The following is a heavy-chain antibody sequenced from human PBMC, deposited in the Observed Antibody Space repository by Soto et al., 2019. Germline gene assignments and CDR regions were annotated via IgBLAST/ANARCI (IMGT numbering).Heavy chain of an antibody. V-gene: IGHV4-34*01. D-gene: IGHD3-10*01. CDR3: ARGGSYYGSGSYYGSGGYYYYMDV. Sequence: QVQLQQWGAGLLKPSETLSLTCAVYGGSFSGYYWSWIRQPPGKGLEWIGEINHSGSTNYNPSLKSRVTISVDTSQNQFSLKLSSVTAADTAVYYCARGGSYYGSGSYYGSGGYYYYMDVWGKGTTVTVSS. J-gene: IGHJ6*03. CDR1: GGSFSGYY. CDR2: INHSGST.